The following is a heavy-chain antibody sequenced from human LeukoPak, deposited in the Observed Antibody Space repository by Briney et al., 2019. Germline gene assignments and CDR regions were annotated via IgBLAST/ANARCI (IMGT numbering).Heavy chain of an antibody. V-gene: IGHV1-69*04. CDR3: ASNVVSAFDI. CDR2: IIPIFGIA. J-gene: IGHJ3*02. Sequence: SVKVSCKASGGTLSSYAISWVRQAPGQGLEWMGRIIPIFGIANYAQKFQGRVTITADKSTSAAYMELSSLRSEDTAVYYCASNVVSAFDIWGQGTMVTVSS. CDR1: GGTLSSYA. D-gene: IGHD2-15*01.